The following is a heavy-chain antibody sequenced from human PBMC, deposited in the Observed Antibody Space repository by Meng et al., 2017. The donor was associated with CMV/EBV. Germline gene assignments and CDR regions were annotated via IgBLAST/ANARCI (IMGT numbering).Heavy chain of an antibody. V-gene: IGHV1-69*05. J-gene: IGHJ6*02. D-gene: IGHD1-26*01. CDR2: IIPIFGTA. CDR1: GGTFSSYA. Sequence: SVKVSCKASGGTFSSYAISWVRQAPGQGLEWMGGIIPIFGTANYAQKFQGRVTITTDESTSTAYTELSSLRSEDTAVYYCCRELLPYPARYYYYGMDVWGQGTTVTVSS. CDR3: CRELLPYPARYYYYGMDV.